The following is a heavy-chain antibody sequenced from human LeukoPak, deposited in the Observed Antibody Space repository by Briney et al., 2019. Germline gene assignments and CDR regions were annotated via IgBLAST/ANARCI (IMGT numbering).Heavy chain of an antibody. J-gene: IGHJ4*02. V-gene: IGHV4-31*03. CDR1: GGSISSSSYY. CDR3: ARVAAATTNPRFDS. Sequence: SETLSLTCTVSGGSISSSSYYWGWIRQHPGEGLEWIGYIGYSGDSYSNPSLRSRVTISVDTSKKQFSLGLNSVTAADTAIYYCARVAAATTNPRFDSWGQGTLITVSS. CDR2: IGYSGDS. D-gene: IGHD5-24*01.